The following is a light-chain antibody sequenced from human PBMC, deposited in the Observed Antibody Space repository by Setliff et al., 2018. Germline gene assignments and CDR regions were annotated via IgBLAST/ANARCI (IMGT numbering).Light chain of an antibody. J-gene: IGLJ1*01. V-gene: IGLV1-40*01. Sequence: QSVLTQPPSVSGAPGQGITISCTGTSSNIGAGCDVHWYQQLPGAAPKLLIFGTNNRPSGVPDQFSGSKSGTSASLAITGLQAADEADYYCQSYDTSLNDDVFGTGTKVTVL. CDR3: QSYDTSLNDDV. CDR2: GTN. CDR1: SSNIGAGCD.